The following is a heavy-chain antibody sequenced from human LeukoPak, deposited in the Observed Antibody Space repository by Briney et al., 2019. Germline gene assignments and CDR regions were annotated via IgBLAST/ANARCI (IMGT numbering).Heavy chain of an antibody. Sequence: ASVTVSCKASGYTFTSYGISWVRQAPGQGLEWMGWISAYNGNTNYAQKLQGRVTMTTETSTSTAYMELRSLRSDDTAVYFCARSLSAQASAGFDYWGQGTLVTVSS. V-gene: IGHV1-18*01. J-gene: IGHJ4*02. CDR2: ISAYNGNT. CDR3: ARSLSAQASAGFDY. D-gene: IGHD1-14*01. CDR1: GYTFTSYG.